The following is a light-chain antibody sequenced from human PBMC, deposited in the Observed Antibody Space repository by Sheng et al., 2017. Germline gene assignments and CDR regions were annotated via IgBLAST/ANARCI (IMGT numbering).Light chain of an antibody. CDR2: GAS. Sequence: EIVMTQSPATLSLSPGERATLSCRASQSVSSNVAWYQQKPGLAPRLLIYGASSRATGFPGRLSGSGSGTESTLTISSLQSEDFAVYYCQQYDKWPLTFGGGTKVEIK. CDR3: QQYDKWPLT. V-gene: IGKV3-15*01. J-gene: IGKJ4*01. CDR1: QSVSSN.